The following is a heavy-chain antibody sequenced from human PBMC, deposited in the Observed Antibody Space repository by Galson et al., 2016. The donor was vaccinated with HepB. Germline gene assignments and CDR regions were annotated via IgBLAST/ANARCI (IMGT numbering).Heavy chain of an antibody. CDR2: ITAGGGTT. CDR1: GFSFSTSG. D-gene: IGHD3-16*01. Sequence: SLRLSCAASGFSFSTSGMSWVRQTPGRGLEWVSGITAGGGTTHYADSVKGRLTISRDNSNNTLYLYMNSLRAGDTAVYYCGKHGGFDYWGQGALVTVSS. V-gene: IGHV3-23*01. CDR3: GKHGGFDY. J-gene: IGHJ4*02.